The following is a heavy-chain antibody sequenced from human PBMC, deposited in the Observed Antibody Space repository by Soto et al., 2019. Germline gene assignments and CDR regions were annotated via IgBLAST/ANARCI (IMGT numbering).Heavy chain of an antibody. CDR2: INAGNGNT. CDR1: GYTFTSYA. CDR3: ARDLRACDWDYYYGMDV. J-gene: IGHJ6*02. Sequence: QVQLVQSGAEVKKPGASVKVSCKASGYTFTSYAMHWVRQAPGQRLEWMGWINAGNGNTKYSQKFQGRVTITRDTSARTAYMELSSMRSEDTAVYYCARDLRACDWDYYYGMDVWGQGTTVTVSS. V-gene: IGHV1-3*01. D-gene: IGHD3-9*01.